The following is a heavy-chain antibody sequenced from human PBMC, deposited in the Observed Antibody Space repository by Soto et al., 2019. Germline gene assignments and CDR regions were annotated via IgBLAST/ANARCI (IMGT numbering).Heavy chain of an antibody. J-gene: IGHJ4*02. CDR1: GFTFSSYA. CDR3: AKERVGWLRLFVC. D-gene: IGHD5-12*01. CDR2: ISGSGGRT. Sequence: EVQLLESGGGLVQPGGSLRLSCAASGFTFSSYAMSWVRQAPGKGLEWVSAISGSGGRTYYADSVKGRFTISRDNSKNTLYPQMNSLRSEDAAVYYCAKERVGWLRLFVCWGQGTLVTVSS. V-gene: IGHV3-23*01.